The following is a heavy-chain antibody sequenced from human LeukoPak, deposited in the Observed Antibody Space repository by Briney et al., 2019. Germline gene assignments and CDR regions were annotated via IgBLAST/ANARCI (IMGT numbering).Heavy chain of an antibody. Sequence: ASVKVSCKASGYTFTGYYMHWVRQAPGQGLEWMGWINPNSGGTNYAQKFQGRVTMTRDTSISTAYMELSRLRSDDTAVFYCASTQYCSGGSCYSCDYWGQGTLVTVSS. V-gene: IGHV1-2*02. CDR1: GYTFTGYY. CDR2: INPNSGGT. CDR3: ASTQYCSGGSCYSCDY. J-gene: IGHJ4*02. D-gene: IGHD2-15*01.